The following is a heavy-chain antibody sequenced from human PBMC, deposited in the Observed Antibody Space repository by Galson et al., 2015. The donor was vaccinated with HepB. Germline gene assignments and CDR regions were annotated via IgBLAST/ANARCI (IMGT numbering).Heavy chain of an antibody. D-gene: IGHD5-24*01. Sequence: SLRLSCAASGFTFSSFGMHWVRQAPGKGLEWVAVIWYDSTTKYYADSVKGRFTISRDNSKNSLYLQMNSLRAEDTAVYFCATDAGLGDLYSFDYWGPGTLVTVSS. V-gene: IGHV3-33*01. CDR3: ATDAGLGDLYSFDY. CDR2: IWYDSTTK. J-gene: IGHJ4*02. CDR1: GFTFSSFG.